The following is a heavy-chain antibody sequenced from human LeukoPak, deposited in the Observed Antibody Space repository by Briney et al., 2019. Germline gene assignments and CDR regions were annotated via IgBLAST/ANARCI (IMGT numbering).Heavy chain of an antibody. CDR2: ISGSGSNT. CDR3: ARDRMIAAAGTYYYYGMDV. D-gene: IGHD6-13*01. CDR1: GFTFSGFA. V-gene: IGHV3-23*01. Sequence: GGSLRLSCTASGFTFSGFAMSWVRPAPGKGLEWVSNISGSGSNTDYADPVKGRFTISRDNSKNTLYLQMNSLRAEDTAVYYCARDRMIAAAGTYYYYGMDVWGQGTTVTVSS. J-gene: IGHJ6*02.